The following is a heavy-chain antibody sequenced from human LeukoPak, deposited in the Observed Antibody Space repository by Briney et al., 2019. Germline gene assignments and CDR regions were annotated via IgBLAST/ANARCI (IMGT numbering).Heavy chain of an antibody. V-gene: IGHV1-8*01. D-gene: IGHD3-22*01. CDR1: GYTFTNYD. CDR3: ARAYYDSSGVDL. J-gene: IGHJ2*01. CDR2: MHPNSGNT. Sequence: EASVKVSCKGSGYTFTNYDINWVRQAPGQGLEWMGWMHPNSGNTGYAQKFQDRVTMTRNTSIRTAYMELSSLRSEDTAVYYCARAYYDSSGVDLWGRGTLVTVSS.